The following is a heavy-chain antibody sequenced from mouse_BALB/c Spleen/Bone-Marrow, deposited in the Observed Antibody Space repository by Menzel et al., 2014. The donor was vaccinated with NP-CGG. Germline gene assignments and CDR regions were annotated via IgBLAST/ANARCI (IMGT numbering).Heavy chain of an antibody. J-gene: IGHJ2*01. CDR2: IYYSGTI. V-gene: IGHV3-5*02. CDR1: GISITTGNYR. Sequence: DVKLVESGPGLVKPPQTVSLSCTVTGISITTGNYRCSWFRQFPGNKLEWIGDIYYSGTITYNPSLTSLTTITRDTSKNXSFREMNCLTAEDTATYYCARGAMITTGYFDYWGKGTTLPVSS. D-gene: IGHD2-4*01. CDR3: ARGAMITTGYFDY.